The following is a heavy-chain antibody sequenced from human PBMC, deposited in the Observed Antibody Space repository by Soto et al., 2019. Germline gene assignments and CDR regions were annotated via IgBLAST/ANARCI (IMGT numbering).Heavy chain of an antibody. CDR3: ARDRGYSSSKVYYYYGMDV. J-gene: IGHJ6*02. V-gene: IGHV3-30-3*01. Sequence: GGSLRLSCAASGFTFSSYAMHWVRQAPGKGLEWVAVISYDGSNKYYADSVKGRFTISRDNSKNTLYLRMNSLRAEDTAVYYCARDRGYSSSKVYYYYGMDVWGQGTTVTVSS. CDR2: ISYDGSNK. D-gene: IGHD6-13*01. CDR1: GFTFSSYA.